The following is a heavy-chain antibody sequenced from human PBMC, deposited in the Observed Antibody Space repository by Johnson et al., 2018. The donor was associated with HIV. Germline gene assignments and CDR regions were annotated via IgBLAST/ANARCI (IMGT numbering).Heavy chain of an antibody. CDR1: GITVSSNY. D-gene: IGHD4-17*01. Sequence: MQLVESGGGLVQSGGSLRLSCAASGITVSSNYMSWVRRAPGKGLEWVSGINWNGGGTGYVDSVKGRFTISRDNAKNSLYLQMNSLRAEDTALYYCATDVYGAREWRPAFDIWGQGTMVTVSS. CDR3: ATDVYGAREWRPAFDI. CDR2: INWNGGGT. V-gene: IGHV3-20*04. J-gene: IGHJ3*02.